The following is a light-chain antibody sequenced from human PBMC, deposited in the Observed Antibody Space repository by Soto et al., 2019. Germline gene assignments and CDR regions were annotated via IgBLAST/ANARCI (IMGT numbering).Light chain of an antibody. J-gene: IGKJ1*01. Sequence: EILLTQSPGTLSLSPGERATLSCRASQSVSSSFLAWYQQKPGQAPRLLIYGASSRATGIPDRFSGSGSGTDFTLTISRLEPEDFAVYYCQQYVSSPRTFGQGTKADIK. CDR1: QSVSSSF. V-gene: IGKV3-20*01. CDR2: GAS. CDR3: QQYVSSPRT.